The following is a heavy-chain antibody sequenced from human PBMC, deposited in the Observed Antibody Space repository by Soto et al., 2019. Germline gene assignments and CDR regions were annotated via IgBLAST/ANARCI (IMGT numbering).Heavy chain of an antibody. CDR3: ARDPAWSTDYGMDV. J-gene: IGHJ6*02. CDR1: GYAFASCS. Sequence: GASLKVSWKDSGYAFASCSMHWARQAPGQRLEWMGWINAGNGNTKYSQKFQGRVTITRDTSASTAYMELSSLRSEDTAVYYCARDPAWSTDYGMDVWGQGTTVTVSS. V-gene: IGHV1-3*01. D-gene: IGHD1-26*01. CDR2: INAGNGNT.